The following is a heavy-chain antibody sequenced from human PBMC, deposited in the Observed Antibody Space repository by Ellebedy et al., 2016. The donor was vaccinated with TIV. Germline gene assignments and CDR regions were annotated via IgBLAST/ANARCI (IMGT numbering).Heavy chain of an antibody. D-gene: IGHD2-2*01. V-gene: IGHV3-30-3*01. CDR2: ISYDGSNK. J-gene: IGHJ1*01. Sequence: GESLKISCAASGFTFSSYAMHWVRQAPGKGLEWVAVISYDGSNKYYADSVKGRFTISRDNSKNTLYLQMNSLRAEDTAVYYCARETIVVVPAAEPGAEYFQHWGQGTLVTVSS. CDR3: ARETIVVVPAAEPGAEYFQH. CDR1: GFTFSSYA.